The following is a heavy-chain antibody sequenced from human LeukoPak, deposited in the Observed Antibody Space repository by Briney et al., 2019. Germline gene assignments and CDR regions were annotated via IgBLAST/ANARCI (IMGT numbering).Heavy chain of an antibody. CDR3: ARDDILTVPFDY. V-gene: IGHV3-21*01. J-gene: IGHJ4*02. CDR2: ISSSSSYI. Sequence: GGSLRLSCAASGFTFSSYSMNWVRQAPGKGLEWVSSISSSSSYIYYADSVKGRFTISRDNAKNSLYLQLNSLRAEDTAVYYCARDDILTVPFDYWGQGTLVTVSP. CDR1: GFTFSSYS. D-gene: IGHD3-9*01.